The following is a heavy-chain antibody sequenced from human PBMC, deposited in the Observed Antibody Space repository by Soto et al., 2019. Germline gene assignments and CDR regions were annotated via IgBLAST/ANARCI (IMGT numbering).Heavy chain of an antibody. Sequence: GGSLRLSCAASGFTFGSYGMHWVRQAPGKGLEWVAIIWSEGRIRNCADSVKGRFTISRDDSKKTLFLQMNSLRADDTAVYYCARAAGPPRGHYYYHVDVWGQGTTVTVSS. CDR1: GFTFGSYG. CDR3: ARAAGPPRGHYYYHVDV. CDR2: IWSEGRIR. V-gene: IGHV3-33*01. J-gene: IGHJ6*03. D-gene: IGHD6-25*01.